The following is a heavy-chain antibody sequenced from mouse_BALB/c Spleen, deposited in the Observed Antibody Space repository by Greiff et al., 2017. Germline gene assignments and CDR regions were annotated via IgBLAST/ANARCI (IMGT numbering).Heavy chain of an antibody. CDR2: IWSGGST. CDR1: GFSLTSYG. D-gene: IGHD4-1*01. Sequence: QVQLKQSGPGLVQPSQSLSITCTVSGFSLTSYGVHWVRQSPGKGLEWLGVIWSGGSTDYNAAFISRLSISKDNSKSQVFFKMNSLQANDTAIYYCASPANWAYYYAMDYWGQGTSVTVSS. CDR3: ASPANWAYYYAMDY. J-gene: IGHJ4*01. V-gene: IGHV2-2*02.